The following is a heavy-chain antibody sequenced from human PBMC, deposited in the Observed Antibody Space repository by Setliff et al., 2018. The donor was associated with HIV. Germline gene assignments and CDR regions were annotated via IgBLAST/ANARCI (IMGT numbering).Heavy chain of an antibody. D-gene: IGHD3-10*01. CDR2: MNPNSGNT. CDR1: GYTFTNYD. Sequence: ASVKVSCKASGYTFTNYDINWVRQATGQGLEWMGWMNPNSGNTGYAQNFQGRITMTTNTSISTAYMELSSLRSDDTAVYYCARVSHYYGAGRHDLGWWGQGTLVTV. CDR3: ARVSHYYGAGRHDLGW. J-gene: IGHJ4*02. V-gene: IGHV1-8*02.